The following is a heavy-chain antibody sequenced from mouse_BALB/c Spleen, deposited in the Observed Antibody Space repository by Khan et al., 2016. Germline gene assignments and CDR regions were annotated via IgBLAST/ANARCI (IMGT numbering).Heavy chain of an antibody. J-gene: IGHJ1*01. CDR3: ARSNDCYFDV. V-gene: IGHV1S29*02. CDR1: GYTFTDYN. CDR2: IYPYNGGT. Sequence: VQLQQSGPDLVKPGASVKISCKASGYTFTDYNMHWVKQSPGKSLEWIGYIYPYNGGTGYNQKFKNKATLTVDNSSSTASMELRSLTSEDSVVYYCARSNDCYFDVWGPGTTVTVSS.